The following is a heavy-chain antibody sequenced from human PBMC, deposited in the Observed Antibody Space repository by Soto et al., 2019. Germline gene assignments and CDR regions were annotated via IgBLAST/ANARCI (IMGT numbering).Heavy chain of an antibody. J-gene: IGHJ4*02. D-gene: IGHD6-19*01. CDR3: ARDRYSSGWYDLDY. Sequence: PGGSLRLSCAASGFTFSSYWMSWVRQAPGKGLEWVANINQDRSEKYYVDSVKGRFTISRDNAKNSLYLQMNSLRAEDTAVYYCARDRYSSGWYDLDYWGQGTLVTVSS. V-gene: IGHV3-7*01. CDR2: INQDRSEK. CDR1: GFTFSSYW.